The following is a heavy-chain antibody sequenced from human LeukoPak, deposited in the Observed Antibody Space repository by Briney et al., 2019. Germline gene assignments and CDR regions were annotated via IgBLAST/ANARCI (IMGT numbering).Heavy chain of an antibody. J-gene: IGHJ3*02. CDR3: AASGRDGYNGDAFDI. Sequence: SETLSLTCTVSGGSISTSNYYWGWIRQPPGKGLEWIGYIYYSGSTNYNPSLKSRVTISVDTSKNQFSLKLSSVTAADTAVYYCAASGRDGYNGDAFDIWGQGTMVTVSS. V-gene: IGHV4-61*05. CDR1: GGSISTSNYY. CDR2: IYYSGST. D-gene: IGHD5-24*01.